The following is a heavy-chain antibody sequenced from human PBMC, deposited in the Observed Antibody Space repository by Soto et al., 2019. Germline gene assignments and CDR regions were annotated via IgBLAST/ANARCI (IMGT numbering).Heavy chain of an antibody. V-gene: IGHV6-1*01. CDR2: TYYRSKWYN. CDR1: GDSVSSNSAA. Sequence: SQTLSLTCAISGDSVSSNSAACNWIRQSPSRGLEWLERTYYRSKWYNDYAVSVKSRITINPDTSKNQFSLQLNSVTPEDTAVYYCARESLPPTYYDSVWGQGTLVTVSS. D-gene: IGHD3-22*01. CDR3: ARESLPPTYYDSV. J-gene: IGHJ4*02.